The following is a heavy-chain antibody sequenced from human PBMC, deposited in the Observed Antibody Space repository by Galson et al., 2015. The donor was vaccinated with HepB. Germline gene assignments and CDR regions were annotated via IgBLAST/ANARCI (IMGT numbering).Heavy chain of an antibody. J-gene: IGHJ4*02. V-gene: IGHV6-1*01. Sequence: AISGDSVSSNSAAWNWIRQSPSRGLEWLGRTYYRSKWYNDYAVSVKSRITINPDTSKNQFSLKLSSVTAADTAVYYCARGDWRNRVPGIAAAGKRAFDYWGQGTLVTVSS. D-gene: IGHD6-13*01. CDR3: ARGDWRNRVPGIAAAGKRAFDY. CDR2: TYYRSKWYN. CDR1: GDSVSSNSAA.